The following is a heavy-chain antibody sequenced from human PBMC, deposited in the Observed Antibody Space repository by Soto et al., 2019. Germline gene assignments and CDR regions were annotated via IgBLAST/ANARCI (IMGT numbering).Heavy chain of an antibody. CDR3: ATGYYDILTGYYGYFDY. CDR2: IYHSGST. Sequence: PSETLSLTCAVSGGSISSSNWWSWVRQPQGKGLEWIGEIYHSGSTNYNPSLKSRVTISVDKSKNQFSLKLSSVTAADTAVYYCATGYYDILTGYYGYFDYWGQGTLVTVSS. CDR1: GGSISSSNW. D-gene: IGHD3-9*01. J-gene: IGHJ4*02. V-gene: IGHV4-4*02.